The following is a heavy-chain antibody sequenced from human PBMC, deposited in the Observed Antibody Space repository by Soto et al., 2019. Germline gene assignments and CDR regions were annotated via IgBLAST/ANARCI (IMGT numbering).Heavy chain of an antibody. CDR1: GDSISRGAYY. Sequence: QVQLQESGPGLVKPSQTLSLTCTVSGDSISRGAYYWTWIRQHPGTGLEWIGYISNSGRTHYNPPLKSRLTISLNKSKNQFSLALTSVTAADTDIYYSARARQYYACELDPWGQGTLVTVSS. V-gene: IGHV4-31*03. CDR3: ARARQYYACELDP. CDR2: ISNSGRT. D-gene: IGHD3-16*01. J-gene: IGHJ5*02.